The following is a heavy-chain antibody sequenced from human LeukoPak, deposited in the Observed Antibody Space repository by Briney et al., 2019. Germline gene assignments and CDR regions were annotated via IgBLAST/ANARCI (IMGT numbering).Heavy chain of an antibody. J-gene: IGHJ4*02. Sequence: ASVKVSCKASGYTFTGYYMHWVRQAPGQGLEWMGWINPNSGGTNYAQKFQGRVTMTRDTSISTAYMELSRLRSDDTAVYYCAREGPYSSSFWADYWGQGTLVTVSS. D-gene: IGHD6-6*01. CDR2: INPNSGGT. V-gene: IGHV1-2*02. CDR3: AREGPYSSSFWADY. CDR1: GYTFTGYY.